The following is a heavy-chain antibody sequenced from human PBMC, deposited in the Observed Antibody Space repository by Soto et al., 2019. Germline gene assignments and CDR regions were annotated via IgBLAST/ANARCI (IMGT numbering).Heavy chain of an antibody. CDR3: ARVVTGGTYYFDY. J-gene: IGHJ4*02. V-gene: IGHV4-4*02. D-gene: IGHD7-27*01. CDR2: IYHSGST. Sequence: SETLSLTCAVSGGSISSSNWWSWVRQPPGKGLEWIGEIYHSGSTNYNPSLKSRVTISVDKSKNQFSLKLSSVTAADTAVYYCARVVTGGTYYFDYWGQGTLVTVSS. CDR1: GGSISSSNW.